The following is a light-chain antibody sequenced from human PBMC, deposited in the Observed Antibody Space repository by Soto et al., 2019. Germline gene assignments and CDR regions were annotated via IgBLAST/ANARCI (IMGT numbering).Light chain of an antibody. CDR2: ATS. V-gene: IGKV1-39*01. CDR3: QQFNSL. Sequence: DIQLTQSPSSLSASVGDRVTLTCRASQSIRSYLNWYQQKPGNPPKLLIYATSSLQNGVPSRFSGSGSGTNFTLTIRSLQPEDFATYYCQQFNSLFGQGTRLEIK. CDR1: QSIRSY. J-gene: IGKJ5*01.